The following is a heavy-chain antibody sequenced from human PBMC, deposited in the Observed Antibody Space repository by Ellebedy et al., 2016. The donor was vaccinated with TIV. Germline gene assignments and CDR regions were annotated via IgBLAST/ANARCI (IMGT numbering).Heavy chain of an antibody. CDR3: ARGMDIVVVPATTFAYGMDV. D-gene: IGHD2-2*03. CDR2: IIPIFGTA. J-gene: IGHJ6*02. CDR1: GGTFSSYA. V-gene: IGHV1-69*13. Sequence: SVKVSXXASGGTFSSYAISWVRQAPGQGLEWMGGIIPIFGTANYAQKFQGRVTITADESTSTAYMELSSLRSEDTAVYYCARGMDIVVVPATTFAYGMDVWGQGTTVTVSS.